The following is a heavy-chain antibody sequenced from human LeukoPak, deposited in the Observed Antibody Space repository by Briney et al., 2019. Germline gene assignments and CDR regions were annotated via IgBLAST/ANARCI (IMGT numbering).Heavy chain of an antibody. J-gene: IGHJ4*02. D-gene: IGHD3-16*01. V-gene: IGHV1-2*06. CDR1: GYTFTGYY. CDR2: INPNSGGT. CDR3: AGPGAYDYVWGSYDY. Sequence: ASVKVSCKASGYTFTGYYMHWVRQAPGQGLEWMGRINPNSGGTNYAQKFQGRVTMTRDTSISTAYMELSRLRSDDTAVYYCAGPGAYDYVWGSYDYWGQGTLVTVFS.